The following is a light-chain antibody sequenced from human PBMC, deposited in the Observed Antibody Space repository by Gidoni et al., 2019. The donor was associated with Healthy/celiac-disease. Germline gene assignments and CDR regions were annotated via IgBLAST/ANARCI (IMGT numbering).Light chain of an antibody. V-gene: IGKV1-5*03. CDR1: QSISSW. CDR2: KES. Sequence: DIQMTQSPSTLSASVGDRVTITCRASQSISSWLAWYQQKPGKAPKLLIYKESSLESGVPSRFSGSGSGTEFTLTISSLQPYDFATYYCQQYNSYSWTFGQGTKVEIK. J-gene: IGKJ1*01. CDR3: QQYNSYSWT.